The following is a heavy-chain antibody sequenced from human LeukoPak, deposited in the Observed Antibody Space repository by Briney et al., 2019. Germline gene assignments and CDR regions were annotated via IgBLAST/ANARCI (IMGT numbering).Heavy chain of an antibody. Sequence: PPQTPSLACTLSGGSLSSADYYWSWIRQPPGTGLEWIGYIYYSGSTYYNPSLKTRVTISVHTSKNQFSLKLSSVTPADTAVYYCASIAAAGYYFDYWGQGTLVTVSS. CDR1: GGSLSSADYY. CDR2: IYYSGST. V-gene: IGHV4-30-4*01. D-gene: IGHD6-13*01. J-gene: IGHJ4*02. CDR3: ASIAAAGYYFDY.